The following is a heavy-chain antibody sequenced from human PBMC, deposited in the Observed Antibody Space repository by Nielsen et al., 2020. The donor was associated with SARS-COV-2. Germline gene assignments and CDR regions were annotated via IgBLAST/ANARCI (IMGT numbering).Heavy chain of an antibody. V-gene: IGHV3-13*04. CDR1: GFTFSSYD. Sequence: GESLKISCAASGFTFSSYDMHWVRQATGKGLEWVSAIGTAGDTYYPGSVKGRFTISRENAKNSLYLQMNSLKTEDTAVYFCSRVRAGAFDLWGQGTMVTVSS. J-gene: IGHJ3*01. D-gene: IGHD6-25*01. CDR3: SRVRAGAFDL. CDR2: IGTAGDT.